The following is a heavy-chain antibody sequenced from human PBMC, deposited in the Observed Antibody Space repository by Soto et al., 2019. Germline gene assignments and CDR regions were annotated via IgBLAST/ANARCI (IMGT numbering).Heavy chain of an antibody. V-gene: IGHV1-69*12. CDR3: ARDNGRPQLGGNYYYITDV. D-gene: IGHD3-3*02. CDR1: GGTFSSYA. Sequence: QVQLVQSGAEVKEPGSSVKVSCQASGGTFSSYALSWVRQAPGQGLEWMGGISPLFRRPDYAQKLQGRVTITADESKSTAYMELSSLRSEDTAIYYCARDNGRPQLGGNYYYITDVWGQGTIITVSS. CDR2: ISPLFRRP. J-gene: IGHJ6*02.